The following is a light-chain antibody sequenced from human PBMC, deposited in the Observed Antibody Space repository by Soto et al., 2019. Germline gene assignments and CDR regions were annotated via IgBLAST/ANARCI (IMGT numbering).Light chain of an antibody. Sequence: QSVLTQPASVSGSPGQSITISCTGTSSDVGGYNYVSWYQHLPGEAPKLILFEVSKRPSGVSDRFSGSKSGNTASLTISGLQAEDEADYHCCSYADNYIFVFGPGTKVTV. CDR1: SSDVGGYNY. CDR3: CSYADNYIFV. CDR2: EVS. V-gene: IGLV2-14*01. J-gene: IGLJ1*01.